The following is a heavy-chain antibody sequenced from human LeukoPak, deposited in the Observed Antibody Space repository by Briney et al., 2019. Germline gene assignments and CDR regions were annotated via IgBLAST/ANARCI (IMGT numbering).Heavy chain of an antibody. CDR1: EYIFSNSL. Sequence: ASVKVSCRASEYIFSNSLMHWVRQAPGQGLEWMGVVNPSDTSTTYAQSLQGRVTMTGDTSTSTVYMDLSGLRSEDTAMYYCVRENIAVPGPAFDYWGQGTLVTVSS. J-gene: IGHJ4*02. D-gene: IGHD6-19*01. V-gene: IGHV1-46*04. CDR2: VNPSDTST. CDR3: VRENIAVPGPAFDY.